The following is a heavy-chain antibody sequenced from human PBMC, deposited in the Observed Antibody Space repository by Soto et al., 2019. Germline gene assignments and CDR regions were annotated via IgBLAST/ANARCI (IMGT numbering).Heavy chain of an antibody. J-gene: IGHJ4*02. CDR3: ARTYYYDSSGLDY. D-gene: IGHD3-22*01. Sequence: SETLSLTCTVSGGPISSGDYYWSWIRQPPGKGLEWIGYIYYSGSTYYNPSLKSRVTISVDTSKNQFSLKLSSVTAADTAVYYCARTYYYDSSGLDYWGQGTLVTVSS. CDR2: IYYSGST. CDR1: GGPISSGDYY. V-gene: IGHV4-30-4*01.